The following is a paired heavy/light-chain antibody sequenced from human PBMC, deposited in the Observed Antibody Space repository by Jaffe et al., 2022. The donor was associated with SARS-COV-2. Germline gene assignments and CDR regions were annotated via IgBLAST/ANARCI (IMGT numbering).Heavy chain of an antibody. CDR1: GFTFSSYG. D-gene: IGHD6-19*01. J-gene: IGHJ6*02. V-gene: IGHV3-30*18. CDR3: AKDISYSSGWYRPYYYYGMDV. CDR2: ISYDGSNK. Sequence: QVQLVESGGGVVQPGRSLRLSCAASGFTFSSYGMHWVRQAPGKGLEWVAVISYDGSNKYYADSVKGRFTISRDNSKNTLYLQMNSLRAEDTAVYYCAKDISYSSGWYRPYYYYGMDVWGQGTTVTVSS.
Light chain of an antibody. CDR3: HQSSSLPLT. CDR2: YAS. J-gene: IGKJ5*01. CDR1: QSIGSS. V-gene: IGKV6-21*01. Sequence: EIVLTQSPDFQSVTPKEKVTITCRASQSIGSSLHWYQQKPDQSPKLLIKYASQSFSGVPSRFSGSGSGTDFTLTINSLEAEDAATYYCHQSSSLPLTFGQGTRLEIK.